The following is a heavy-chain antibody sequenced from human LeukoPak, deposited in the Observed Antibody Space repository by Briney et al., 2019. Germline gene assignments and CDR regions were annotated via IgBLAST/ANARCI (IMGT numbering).Heavy chain of an antibody. D-gene: IGHD1-1*01. CDR2: FSGTSGTA. J-gene: IGHJ5*02. CDR3: ARVQPDNNDEYNWFDP. CDR1: GFTFNSYA. Sequence: PGVSLRLSCAASGFTFNSYAMTWLRQCAGRGLECVSTFSGTSGTASYADSVEGRFSISRDDSKNTVYLQMTSMRVEDTAVYFCARVQPDNNDEYNWFDPWGQGTQVTVSS. V-gene: IGHV3-23*01.